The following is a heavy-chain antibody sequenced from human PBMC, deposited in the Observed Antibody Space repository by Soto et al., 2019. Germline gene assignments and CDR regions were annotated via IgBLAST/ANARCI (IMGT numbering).Heavy chain of an antibody. Sequence: VASVKVSCKASGYTFTSYDINWVRQATGQGLEWMGWMNPNSGNTGYAQKFQGRVTMTRNTSISTAYMELSSLRSEDTAVYYCARGHYGFLSGYYKDYYYGMDVWGQGTTVTVSS. D-gene: IGHD3-3*01. CDR2: MNPNSGNT. CDR3: ARGHYGFLSGYYKDYYYGMDV. CDR1: GYTFTSYD. V-gene: IGHV1-8*01. J-gene: IGHJ6*02.